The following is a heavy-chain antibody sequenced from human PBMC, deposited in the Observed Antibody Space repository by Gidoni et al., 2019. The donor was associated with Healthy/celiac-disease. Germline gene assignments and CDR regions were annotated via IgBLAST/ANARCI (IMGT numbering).Heavy chain of an antibody. D-gene: IGHD4-17*01. CDR1: ADSLLSSSYY. CDR2: IYYGGST. CDR3: ARQATVTTDGFSLRSAFDI. Sequence: QLHLQESGPGLVKPSATLSLTCSVSADSLLSSSYYWGWIRQPPGKGLEWSGGIYYGGSTYYTPSVKSRVTISVDKSKNQFSLKLSSVTAADTAVYYCARQATVTTDGFSLRSAFDIWGQGTMVTVSS. J-gene: IGHJ3*02. V-gene: IGHV4-39*01.